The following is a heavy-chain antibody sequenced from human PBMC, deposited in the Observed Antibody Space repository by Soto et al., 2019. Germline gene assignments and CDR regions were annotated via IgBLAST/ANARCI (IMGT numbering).Heavy chain of an antibody. J-gene: IGHJ5*02. Sequence: GASVKVSCKASGGTFSSYTISWVRQAPGQGLEWMGRIIPILGIANYAQKFQGRVTITADKSTSTAYMELSSLRSEDTAVYYCARDLVPAAIINWFDPWGQGTLVTVSS. D-gene: IGHD2-2*01. CDR2: IIPILGIA. CDR1: GGTFSSYT. CDR3: ARDLVPAAIINWFDP. V-gene: IGHV1-69*04.